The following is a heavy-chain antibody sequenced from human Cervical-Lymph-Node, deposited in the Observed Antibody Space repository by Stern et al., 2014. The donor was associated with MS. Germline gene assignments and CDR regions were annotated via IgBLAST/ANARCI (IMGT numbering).Heavy chain of an antibody. V-gene: IGHV1-2*02. CDR2: ISTYTGGA. CDR1: GYSFTAYF. CDR3: ARDRGSHSDY. J-gene: IGHJ4*02. D-gene: IGHD1-26*01. Sequence: QVQLVQSGAEVKKPGASVKVSCKASGYSFTAYFIHWVRQAPGQGLEWMGWISTYTGGANYAQRLQGRFTMTRDTSISTTYMELSRLRSDDTAVYYCARDRGSHSDYWGQGTLVTVSS.